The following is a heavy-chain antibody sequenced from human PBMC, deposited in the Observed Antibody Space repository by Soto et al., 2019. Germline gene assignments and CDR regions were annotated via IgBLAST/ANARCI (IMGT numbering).Heavy chain of an antibody. CDR3: ARVFYSSSFFFDY. CDR2: IYYSVST. V-gene: IGHV4-31*03. J-gene: IGHJ4*02. CDR1: GGSISSGGYY. D-gene: IGHD6-6*01. Sequence: PSETLSLTCTVSGGSISSGGYYCSWIRQHPGKGLEWIGYIYYSVSTYYNPSLNSRVTISVDTSKNQFSLQLSSVTAADTAVYYCARVFYSSSFFFDYWGQGTLVTVSS.